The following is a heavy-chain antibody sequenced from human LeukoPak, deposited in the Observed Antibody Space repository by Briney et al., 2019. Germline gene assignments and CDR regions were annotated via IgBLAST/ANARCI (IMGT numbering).Heavy chain of an antibody. J-gene: IGHJ4*02. CDR2: ISYDGSIN. CDR1: GFTFNSYA. CDR3: ARDRRYCSGGSCYFDYFFDY. D-gene: IGHD2-15*01. Sequence: GRSLRLSCAAFGFTFNSYAVHWVRQAPGKGLEGVAVISYDGSINFYAASVKGRFTISRDNSKNTLYLQMNSLRAEDTALYFCARDRRYCSGGSCYFDYFFDYWGQGTLVTVSS. V-gene: IGHV3-30-3*01.